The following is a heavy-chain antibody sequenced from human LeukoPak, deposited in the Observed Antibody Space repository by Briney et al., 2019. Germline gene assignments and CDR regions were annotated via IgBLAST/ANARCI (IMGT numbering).Heavy chain of an antibody. CDR1: GFTFSSYE. Sequence: GGSLRLSCAASGFTFSSYEMNWVRQAPGKGLEWVSYTTGSSYIYYADSVKGRFTISRDNAKNSLYLQMNSLRAEDTAVYYCARVPGTGTFWYFDLWGRGTLVTVSS. J-gene: IGHJ2*01. CDR2: TTGSSYI. V-gene: IGHV3-21*01. CDR3: ARVPGTGTFWYFDL. D-gene: IGHD2-8*02.